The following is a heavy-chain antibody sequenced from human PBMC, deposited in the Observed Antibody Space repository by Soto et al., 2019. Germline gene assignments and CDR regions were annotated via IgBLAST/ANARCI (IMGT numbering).Heavy chain of an antibody. CDR3: ARDVYVVGGSGSPHPLAYYFEY. V-gene: IGHV1-2*02. D-gene: IGHD3-10*01. CDR2: INPYSGGT. J-gene: IGHJ4*02. Sequence: QVQLVQSGAEVKKSGASVKVSCKASGYTFTGYYMHWVRQAPGQGLEWMGWINPYSGGTNYAQNFQGRVTMTRDTSITTAYMELSSLRSDDTAVYYCARDVYVVGGSGSPHPLAYYFEYWGQGTLVTVS. CDR1: GYTFTGYY.